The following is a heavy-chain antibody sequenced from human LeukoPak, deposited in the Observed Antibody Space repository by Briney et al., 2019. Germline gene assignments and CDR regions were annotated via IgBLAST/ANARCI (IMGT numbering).Heavy chain of an antibody. CDR3: ARVLAATITPRPSNMMTTPRTNNWFDP. CDR2: IYYRGST. CDR1: GGSISSGGYY. Sequence: PSQTLSLTCTVSGGSISSGGYYWSWIRQHPGKGLEWIGYIYYRGSTYYNPSLKSRVTISVETSKNQFSLKLSSVTAAATAVYYCARVLAATITPRPSNMMTTPRTNNWFDPWGQGTLVTVSS. V-gene: IGHV4-31*03. D-gene: IGHD1-1*01. J-gene: IGHJ5*02.